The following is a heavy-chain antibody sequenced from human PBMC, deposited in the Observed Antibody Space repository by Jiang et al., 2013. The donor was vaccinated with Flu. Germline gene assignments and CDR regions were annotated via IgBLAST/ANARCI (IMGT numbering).Heavy chain of an antibody. Sequence: GLVKPSETLSLTCTVSGGSISSYYWSWIRQPPGKGLEWIGYIYYSGSTNYNPSLKSRVTISVDTSKNQFSLKLSSVTAADTAVYYCARVHQDVRTWSGYYYYYYGMDVWGKGTTVTVSS. D-gene: IGHD3-3*01. CDR3: ARVHQDVRTWSGYYYYYYGMDV. J-gene: IGHJ6*04. CDR1: GGSISSYY. CDR2: IYYSGST. V-gene: IGHV4-59*01.